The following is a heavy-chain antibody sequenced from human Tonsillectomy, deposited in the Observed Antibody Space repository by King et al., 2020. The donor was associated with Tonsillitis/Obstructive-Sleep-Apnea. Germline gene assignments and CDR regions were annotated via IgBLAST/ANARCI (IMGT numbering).Heavy chain of an antibody. CDR2: IALNDGDT. CDR1: GYTFTDYY. CDR3: TRDFWSGYLRGYYLDV. V-gene: IGHV1-2*06. D-gene: IGHD3-3*01. Sequence: VQLVESGAEVKKPGASVKVSCKASGYTFTDYYMHWVRQAPGQGLEWMGRIALNDGDTDYEEKFQGRVTMTRDTSTSTAYMGLSGLRSDDTAEYYCTRDFWSGYLRGYYLDVWGKGTTVTVSS. J-gene: IGHJ6*04.